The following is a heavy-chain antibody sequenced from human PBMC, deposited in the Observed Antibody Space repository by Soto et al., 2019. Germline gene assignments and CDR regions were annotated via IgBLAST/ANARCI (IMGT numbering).Heavy chain of an antibody. J-gene: IGHJ5*02. Sequence: PGPTLVNPTQTLTLTCTFSGFSLSTSGVGVGWIRQPPGKALEWLALIYWDDDKRYSPSLKSRLTITKDTSKNQVVLTMTNMDPVDTATYYCAHSLIGYYYDSSGSNWFDPWGQGTQVTVSS. CDR2: IYWDDDK. CDR3: AHSLIGYYYDSSGSNWFDP. CDR1: GFSLSTSGVG. V-gene: IGHV2-5*02. D-gene: IGHD3-22*01.